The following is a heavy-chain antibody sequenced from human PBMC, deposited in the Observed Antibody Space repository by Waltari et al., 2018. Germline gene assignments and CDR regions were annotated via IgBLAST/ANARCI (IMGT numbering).Heavy chain of an antibody. Sequence: QVQLVQSGAEVKKPGASVKVSCKASGYTFTSYDINWVRQATGQGLEWMGWMNPNSGNTGYAQKFQGRVTMTRNTSISTAYMELSSLRSEDTAVYYCASSKVGLPSSDGYSPPNYWGQGTLVTVSS. V-gene: IGHV1-8*01. CDR3: ASSKVGLPSSDGYSPPNY. D-gene: IGHD5-18*01. J-gene: IGHJ4*02. CDR1: GYTFTSYD. CDR2: MNPNSGNT.